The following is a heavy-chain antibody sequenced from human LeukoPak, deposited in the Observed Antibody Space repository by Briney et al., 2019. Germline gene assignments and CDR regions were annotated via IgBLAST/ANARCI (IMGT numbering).Heavy chain of an antibody. CDR3: ARDLDGSAGAWFDP. Sequence: ASVKVSCKASGYTFTSYYMHWVRQAPGQGLEWMGLINPTGGSTGYAQKFQDRVTFSRDASATTVYMELSSLKYDDMAVYYCARDLDGSAGAWFDPWGQGTLVTVSS. D-gene: IGHD3-3*01. CDR1: GYTFTSYY. V-gene: IGHV1-46*01. J-gene: IGHJ5*02. CDR2: INPTGGST.